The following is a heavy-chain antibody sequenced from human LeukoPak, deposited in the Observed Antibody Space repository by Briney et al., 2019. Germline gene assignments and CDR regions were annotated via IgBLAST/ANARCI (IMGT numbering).Heavy chain of an antibody. Sequence: SETLSLTCTVSVGSISSYYWSWIRQPPGKGLEWIGYIYYSGSTNYNPSLKSRVTISVDTSKNQFSLKLSSVTAADTAVYYCATEGVAATFHYWDQGTLVTVSS. CDR3: ATEGVAATFHY. D-gene: IGHD2-15*01. V-gene: IGHV4-59*01. CDR2: IYYSGST. J-gene: IGHJ4*02. CDR1: VGSISSYY.